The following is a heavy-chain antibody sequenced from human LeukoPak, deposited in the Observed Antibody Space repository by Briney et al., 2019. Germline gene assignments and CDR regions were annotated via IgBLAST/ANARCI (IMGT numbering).Heavy chain of an antibody. V-gene: IGHV4-61*08. J-gene: IGHJ4*02. D-gene: IGHD3-16*02. CDR2: IYYIRNT. Sequence: SETLSLTCTVSGASFGSAGYYWSWIRQPPGGGLEWIGYIYYIRNTKYNPPLKSRVTMSLDPSKNQFSLKLNSVTAADTAVYYCARTQSQSGSYRYYFGYWGQGTLVTVSS. CDR3: ARTQSQSGSYRYYFGY. CDR1: GASFGSAGYY.